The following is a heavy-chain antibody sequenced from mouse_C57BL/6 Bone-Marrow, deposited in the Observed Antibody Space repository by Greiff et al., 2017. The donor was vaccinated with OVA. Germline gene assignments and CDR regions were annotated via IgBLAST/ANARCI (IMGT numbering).Heavy chain of an antibody. D-gene: IGHD2-2*01. CDR1: GYTFTSYT. CDR3: ARSGGYDGVFDY. CDR2: INPSSGYT. V-gene: IGHV1-4*01. J-gene: IGHJ2*01. Sequence: QVQLQQSGAELARPGASVKMSCKASGYTFTSYTMHWVKQRPGQGLEWIGYINPSSGYTKYNQKFKDKATLTADKSSSTSYMQLSSLTSEDSAVYYCARSGGYDGVFDYWGQGTTLTVSS.